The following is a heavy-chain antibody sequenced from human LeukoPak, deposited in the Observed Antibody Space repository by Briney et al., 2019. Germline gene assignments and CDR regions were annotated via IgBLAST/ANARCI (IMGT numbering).Heavy chain of an antibody. CDR2: INHSGST. CDR1: GGSFSGYY. J-gene: IGHJ5*02. V-gene: IGHV4-34*01. D-gene: IGHD3-3*01. CDR3: ASTHYDFWSGYRNWFDH. Sequence: SETLSLTCAVYGGSFSGYYWSWIRQPPGKGLEWIGEINHSGSTNYNPSLKSRVTISVDTSKNQFSLKLSSVTAADTAVYYCASTHYDFWSGYRNWFDHWGQGTLVTVSS.